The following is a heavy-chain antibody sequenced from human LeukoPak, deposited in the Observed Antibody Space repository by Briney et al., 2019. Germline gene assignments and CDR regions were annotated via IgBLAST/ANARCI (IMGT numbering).Heavy chain of an antibody. Sequence: GASVKVSCKASGGTFSSYAISWVRQAPGQGLEWMGRIIPILGIANYAQKFQGRVTITADKSTSTAYMELSSLRSEDTAVYYCAESPRPGGYFDYWGQGTLVTVSS. CDR2: IIPILGIA. CDR1: GGTFSSYA. J-gene: IGHJ4*02. CDR3: AESPRPGGYFDY. D-gene: IGHD1-14*01. V-gene: IGHV1-69*04.